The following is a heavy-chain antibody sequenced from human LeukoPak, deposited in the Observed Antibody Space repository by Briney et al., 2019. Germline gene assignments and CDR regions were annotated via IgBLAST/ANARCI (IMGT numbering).Heavy chain of an antibody. CDR2: ISSTGSMI. D-gene: IGHD3-10*01. V-gene: IGHV3-11*01. J-gene: IGHJ4*02. CDR3: ASGLWFGGIFFDY. Sequence: GGSLRLSCAASGITFSDYYMSWIRQAPGKGLEWVSYISSTGSMINYADSVKGRFTIPRDNAKNSLYLQMNSLRVEDTAVYYCASGLWFGGIFFDYWGQGTLVTVSS. CDR1: GITFSDYY.